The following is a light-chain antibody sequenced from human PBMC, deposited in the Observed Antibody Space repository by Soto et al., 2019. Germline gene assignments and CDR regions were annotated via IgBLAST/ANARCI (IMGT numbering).Light chain of an antibody. CDR3: QQSYSTLFT. V-gene: IGKV1-39*01. Sequence: DIQMTQSPSSLSASVGDRVTITCRAGQSINSYLNWYQQKPGKAPKLLIYTASSLQSGVPSRFSGSGSGTDFTLTITSLQPEDFATYYCQQSYSTLFTFGPGTKVDIK. CDR1: QSINSY. J-gene: IGKJ3*01. CDR2: TAS.